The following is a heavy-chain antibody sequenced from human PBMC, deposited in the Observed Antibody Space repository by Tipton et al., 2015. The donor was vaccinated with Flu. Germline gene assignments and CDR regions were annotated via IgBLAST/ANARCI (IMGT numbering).Heavy chain of an antibody. CDR2: IHSSGGT. V-gene: IGHV4-31*02. D-gene: IGHD1-7*01. CDR1: GDSINTFSFF. Sequence: LRLSCTVSGDSINTFSFFWSWIRQVPGKGLEWIGYIHSSGGTYYNPSVKTRVNISIDTSTNQFSLWLTSVTAADTAVYYCARRGTFFFDYWGQGTLVTVSS. CDR3: ARRGTFFFDY. J-gene: IGHJ4*02.